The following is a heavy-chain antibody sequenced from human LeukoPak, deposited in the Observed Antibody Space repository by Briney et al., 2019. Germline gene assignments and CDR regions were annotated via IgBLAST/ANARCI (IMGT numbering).Heavy chain of an antibody. CDR2: INTNTGNP. D-gene: IGHD2-2*01. CDR1: GYTFTSYA. CDR3: ARGGYCSSTSCYAGWNIPDP. J-gene: IGHJ5*02. V-gene: IGHV7-4-1*02. Sequence: PEASVKVSCKASGYTFTSYAMNWVRQAPGQGLEWMGWINTNTGNPTYAQGFTGRFVFSLDTSVSTAYLQISSLKAEDTAVYYCARGGYCSSTSCYAGWNIPDPWGQGTLVTVSS.